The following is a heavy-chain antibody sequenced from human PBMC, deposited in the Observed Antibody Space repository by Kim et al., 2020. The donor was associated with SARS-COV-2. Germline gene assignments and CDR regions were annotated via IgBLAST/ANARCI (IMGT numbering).Heavy chain of an antibody. J-gene: IGHJ4*02. V-gene: IGHV1-24*01. Sequence: ASVKVSCKVSGYTLTELSMHWVRQAPGKGLEWMGGFDPEDGETIYAQKFQGRVTMTEDTSTDTAYMELSSLRSEDTAVYYCATLRYYYDSSGYYFRYWGQGTLVTVSS. CDR2: FDPEDGET. CDR1: GYTLTELS. D-gene: IGHD3-22*01. CDR3: ATLRYYYDSSGYYFRY.